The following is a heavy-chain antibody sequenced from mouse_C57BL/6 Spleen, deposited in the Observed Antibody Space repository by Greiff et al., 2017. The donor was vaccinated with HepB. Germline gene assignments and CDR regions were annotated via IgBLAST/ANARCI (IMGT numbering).Heavy chain of an antibody. CDR2: IYPGDGDT. CDR3: ARWDGYSFAY. D-gene: IGHD2-3*01. Sequence: VQLQQSGPELVKPGASVKISCKASGYAFSSSWMNWVKQRPGKGLEWIGRIYPGDGDTNYNGKFKGKATLTADKSSSTAYMQLSSLTSEDSAVYFCARWDGYSFAYWGQGPLVTVSA. CDR1: GYAFSSSW. J-gene: IGHJ3*01. V-gene: IGHV1-82*01.